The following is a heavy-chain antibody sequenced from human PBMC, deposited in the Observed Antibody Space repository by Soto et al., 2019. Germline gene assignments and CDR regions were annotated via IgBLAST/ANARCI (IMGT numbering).Heavy chain of an antibody. CDR1: GGSISSYY. D-gene: IGHD1-1*01. V-gene: IGHV4-59*08. CDR2: ISYSGST. J-gene: IGHJ4*02. CDR3: ARHLSTTAAPLPFDY. Sequence: SETLSLTCTVSGGSISSYYWSWIRQSPGKGLEWIGYISYSGSTEYNPSLKSRVTISVDTSKNQFSLKLSSVTAADTAVYYCARHLSTTAAPLPFDYWGQGTLVIVSS.